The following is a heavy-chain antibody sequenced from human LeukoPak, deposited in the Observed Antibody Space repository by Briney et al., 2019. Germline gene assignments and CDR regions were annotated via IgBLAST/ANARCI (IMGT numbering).Heavy chain of an antibody. V-gene: IGHV3-74*01. CDR2: VNSDGSDT. Sequence: PGGSLRLSCAASGFTLSNDWMHWVRQAPGKGLVWVSRVNSDGSDTTYADSVKGRFTISRDNAKNTVYLQMNSLRAEDTAVYYCAGLDYRDDYWGQGALVTVSS. D-gene: IGHD4-11*01. J-gene: IGHJ4*02. CDR1: GFTLSNDW. CDR3: AGLDYRDDY.